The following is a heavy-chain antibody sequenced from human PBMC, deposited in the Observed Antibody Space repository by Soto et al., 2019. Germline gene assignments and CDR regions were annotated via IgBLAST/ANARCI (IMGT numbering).Heavy chain of an antibody. CDR2: ISYDGSNK. V-gene: IGHV3-30*18. J-gene: IGHJ4*02. D-gene: IGHD3-22*01. Sequence: GGSLRLSCAASGFTFSSYGMHWVRQAPGKGLEWVAVISYDGSNKYYADSVKGRFTISRDNSKNTLYLQMSSLRAEDTAVYYCANGDSSGYIDYWGQGTLVTVSS. CDR3: ANGDSSGYIDY. CDR1: GFTFSSYG.